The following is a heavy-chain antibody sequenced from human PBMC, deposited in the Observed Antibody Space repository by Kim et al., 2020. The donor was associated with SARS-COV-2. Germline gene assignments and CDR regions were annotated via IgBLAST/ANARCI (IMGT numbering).Heavy chain of an antibody. CDR2: INSDGSST. CDR3: VSEGSYDSSGDVAFDI. D-gene: IGHD3-22*01. V-gene: IGHV3-74*01. CDR1: GLTFNNYW. J-gene: IGHJ3*02. Sequence: GGSLRLSCGASGLTFNNYWMHWVRQAPVKGLVWVSRINSDGSSTNYADSVKGRFTISRDNAKNTLYLQMNSLRVEDTAVYYCVSEGSYDSSGDVAFDIWGQGTMVTVSS.